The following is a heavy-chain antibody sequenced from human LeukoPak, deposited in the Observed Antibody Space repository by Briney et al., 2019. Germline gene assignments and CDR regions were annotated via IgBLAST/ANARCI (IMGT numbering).Heavy chain of an antibody. CDR2: IYYSGST. D-gene: IGHD3-22*01. Sequence: SETLSLTCTVSGGSISSSSYYWGWIRQPPWKGLEWIGSIYYSGSTYYNPSLKSRVTISVDTSKNQFSLKLSSVTAADTAVYYCARINDSSGYSSAFDIWGQGTMVTVSS. CDR1: GGSISSSSYY. J-gene: IGHJ3*02. CDR3: ARINDSSGYSSAFDI. V-gene: IGHV4-39*07.